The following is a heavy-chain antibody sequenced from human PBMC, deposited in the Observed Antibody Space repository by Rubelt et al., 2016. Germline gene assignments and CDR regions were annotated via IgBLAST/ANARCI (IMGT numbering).Heavy chain of an antibody. CDR1: GFTFSSYA. Sequence: EVQLVESGGGLVQPGGSLRLSCAASGFTFSSYAMSWVRQAPGKGLEWVAYISGSGERIYYADSVKGRFTISRDNAKKSLYLQMNSLRVEETAVYYCASITTAWWGQGTLVTVSS. CDR3: ASITTAW. V-gene: IGHV3-48*03. J-gene: IGHJ4*02. D-gene: IGHD1-1*01. CDR2: ISGSGERI.